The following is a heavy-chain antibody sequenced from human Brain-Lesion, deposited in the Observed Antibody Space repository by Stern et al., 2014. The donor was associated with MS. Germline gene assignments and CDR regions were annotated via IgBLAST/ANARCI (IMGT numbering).Heavy chain of an antibody. Sequence: QVQLVQSGPGLVKPSETLSLTCTVSGGSISSSTYYWAWIRQPPGKGLEWIGNIYYSGFTYYNPSLKSRVTISVDMSKNQFSLKLSSVTAADTAIYYCARHDSVPRPSQLYSARDRGPGYFDYWGQGTLVTVYS. CDR2: IYYSGFT. CDR1: GGSISSSTYY. J-gene: IGHJ4*02. V-gene: IGHV4-39*01. D-gene: IGHD1-26*01. CDR3: ARHDSVPRPSQLYSARDRGPGYFDY.